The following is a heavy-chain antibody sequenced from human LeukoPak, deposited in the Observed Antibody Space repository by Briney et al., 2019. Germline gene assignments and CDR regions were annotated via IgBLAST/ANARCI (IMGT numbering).Heavy chain of an antibody. CDR3: ARDRETYYDILTGLPHYFDY. CDR2: ISAYNGNT. V-gene: IGHV1-18*01. CDR1: GYTFTSYG. Sequence: ASVKVSCKASGYTFTSYGISWVRQAPGQGLEWMGWISAYNGNTNYAQKLQGRVTVTTDTSTSTAYMELRSLRSDDTAVYYCARDRETYYDILTGLPHYFDYWGQGTLVTVSS. J-gene: IGHJ4*02. D-gene: IGHD3-9*01.